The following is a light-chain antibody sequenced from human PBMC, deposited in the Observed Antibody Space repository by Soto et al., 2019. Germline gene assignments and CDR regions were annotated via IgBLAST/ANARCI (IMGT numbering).Light chain of an antibody. CDR1: QSVSSSY. Sequence: EIVLSHSVATVSLSPGERATLSCRASQSVSSSYLAWYQLKPGQAPRLLIYGASSRAIGIPDRFSGSGSGTDFTLTISRLDPEDFAVYFCQQYGSSPRTFGQGTKVDI. CDR2: GAS. V-gene: IGKV3-20*01. CDR3: QQYGSSPRT. J-gene: IGKJ1*01.